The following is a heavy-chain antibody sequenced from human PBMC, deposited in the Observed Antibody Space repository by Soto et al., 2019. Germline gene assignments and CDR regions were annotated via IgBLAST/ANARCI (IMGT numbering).Heavy chain of an antibody. Sequence: EVQLVESGGGLVQPGGSLRLDCAASGLTFSASYMSWVRQAPGKGLEWVAIINGDGSQQTYVDSVKGRFTISRDNAKNSLILQMSSLRVEDTAVYYCARDPAHGAMDYWGQATLVTVSS. V-gene: IGHV3-7*01. CDR1: GLTFSASY. CDR2: INGDGSQQ. D-gene: IGHD4-17*01. CDR3: ARDPAHGAMDY. J-gene: IGHJ4*02.